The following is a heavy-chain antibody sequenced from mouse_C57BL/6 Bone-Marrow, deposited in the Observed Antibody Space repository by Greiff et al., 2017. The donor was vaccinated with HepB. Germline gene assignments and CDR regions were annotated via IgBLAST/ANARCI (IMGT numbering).Heavy chain of an antibody. CDR1: GYTFTSYW. J-gene: IGHJ4*01. CDR2: IHPNSGST. V-gene: IGHV1-64*01. Sequence: QVQLQQPGAELVKPGASVKLSCKASGYTFTSYWMHWVKRRPGQGLEWIGMIHPNSGSTNYNEKFKSKATLTVDKSSSTAYMQLSSLPSEDSAVYYCARWTTVVAYYAMDYWGQGTSVTVSS. D-gene: IGHD1-1*01. CDR3: ARWTTVVAYYAMDY.